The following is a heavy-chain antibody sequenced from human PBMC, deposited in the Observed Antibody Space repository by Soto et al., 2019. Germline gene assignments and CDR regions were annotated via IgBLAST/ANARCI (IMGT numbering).Heavy chain of an antibody. D-gene: IGHD1-7*01. CDR1: GDSISSNSAA. CDR2: TYYRSRWYH. CDR3: AGTTSLQWYYMDV. Sequence: SQTLSLTCAISGDSISSNSAAWNWIRQSPSRGFEWLGRTYYRSRWYHDYAVSVKSRITVNPDTSKNQFSLHLNSVTPEDTAVYYYAGTTSLQWYYMDVWDKGTTVTVSS. J-gene: IGHJ6*03. V-gene: IGHV6-1*01.